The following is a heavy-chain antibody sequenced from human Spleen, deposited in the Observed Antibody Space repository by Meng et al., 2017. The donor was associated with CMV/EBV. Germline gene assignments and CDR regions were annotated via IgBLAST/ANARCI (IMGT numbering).Heavy chain of an antibody. Sequence: QVQRVQSGAEVKKPGSSVKVSCKASGGTFSSYAISWVRQAPGQGLEWMGWINPNSGGTNYAQKFQGRVTMTRDTSISTAYMELSRLRSDDTAVYYCARDQQGFSSGNWGQGALVTVPS. CDR2: INPNSGGT. V-gene: IGHV1-2*02. D-gene: IGHD6-19*01. CDR1: GGTFSSYA. J-gene: IGHJ4*02. CDR3: ARDQQGFSSGN.